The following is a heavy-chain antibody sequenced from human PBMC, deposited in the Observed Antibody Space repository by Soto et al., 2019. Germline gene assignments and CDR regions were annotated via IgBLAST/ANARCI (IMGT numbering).Heavy chain of an antibody. CDR3: ARHLWDYYYYGMDF. V-gene: IGHV5-10-1*01. J-gene: IGHJ6*01. D-gene: IGHD3-16*01. CDR2: LDPSDSYT. CDR1: GYSFTRYW. Sequence: PVESMTTCCKGSGYSFTRYWIIWVLQMRGKGLEWMGRLDPSDSYTNYSPSFQGHVTISSDKSISTAYLQWSSLKASDTSMYYCARHLWDYYYYGMDFWGQGTTVTGSS.